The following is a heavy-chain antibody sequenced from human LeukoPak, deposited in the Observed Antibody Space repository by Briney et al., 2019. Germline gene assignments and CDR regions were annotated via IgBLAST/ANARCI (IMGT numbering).Heavy chain of an antibody. CDR2: IHGGDSSGVTT. Sequence: GGSLRLSCAASGFTFSRYAMNWVRQAPGKRLEWVSSIHGGDSSGVTTFYADSVKGRFTISRDNSKNTLYLQMNSLRAEDTAVYYCAKDVGPQIVMVITTGGRAFDIWGQGTMVTVSS. J-gene: IGHJ3*02. V-gene: IGHV3-23*01. D-gene: IGHD3-22*01. CDR1: GFTFSRYA. CDR3: AKDVGPQIVMVITTGGRAFDI.